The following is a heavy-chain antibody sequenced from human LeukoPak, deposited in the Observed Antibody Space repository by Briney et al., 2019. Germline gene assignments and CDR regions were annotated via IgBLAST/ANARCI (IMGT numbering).Heavy chain of an antibody. CDR1: GYTFTGYY. J-gene: IGHJ6*02. D-gene: IGHD2-15*01. V-gene: IGHV1-2*02. CDR3: ARDIVVAVAATLALPYYGMDV. CDR2: INPNSGGT. Sequence: GASVKVSCKASGYTFTGYYMHWVRQAPGQGLEWMGWINPNSGGTNYAQKFQGRVTMTRDTSISTAYMELSRLRSDDTAVYYCARDIVVAVAATLALPYYGMDVWGQGTTVTVSS.